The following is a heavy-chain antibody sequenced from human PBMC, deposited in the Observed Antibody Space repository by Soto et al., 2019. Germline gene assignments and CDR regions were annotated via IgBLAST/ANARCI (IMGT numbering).Heavy chain of an antibody. CDR3: ARDSWSFDY. D-gene: IGHD2-15*01. Sequence: GGSLRLSCAASGFTFSNYGMHWVRQAPGKGLEWVVFIWYDENNKNYAGSVKGRFTISRDNSKNTLYLQMNSLRAEDTAVYYCARDSWSFDYWGQGTLVTVSS. J-gene: IGHJ4*02. CDR1: GFTFSNYG. CDR2: IWYDENNK. V-gene: IGHV3-33*01.